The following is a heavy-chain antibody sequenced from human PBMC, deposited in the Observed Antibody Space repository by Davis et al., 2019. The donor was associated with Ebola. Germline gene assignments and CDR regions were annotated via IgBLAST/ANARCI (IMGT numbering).Heavy chain of an antibody. Sequence: SVKVSCKASGGTFSSYAISWVRQAPGQGLEWMGGIIPIFGTANYAQKFQGRVTITADESTSTAYMELSSLRSEDTAVYYCAGSHQNILTGYRYNWFDPWGQGTLVTVSS. D-gene: IGHD3-9*01. J-gene: IGHJ5*02. V-gene: IGHV1-69*13. CDR1: GGTFSSYA. CDR2: IIPIFGTA. CDR3: AGSHQNILTGYRYNWFDP.